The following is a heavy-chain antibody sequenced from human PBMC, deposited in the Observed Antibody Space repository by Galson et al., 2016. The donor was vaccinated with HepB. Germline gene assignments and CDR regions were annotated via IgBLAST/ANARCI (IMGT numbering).Heavy chain of an antibody. Sequence: SETLSLTCFVSGASISSSSYYWGWIRQPPGKGLEWIANIYYSGSTYFNPSLKSRVTISKDMSKNHFSLRLTSVTAADTAVYYCARVEGDFWSGYPYYFDLWGQGTLVTVSS. V-gene: IGHV4-39*07. CDR3: ARVEGDFWSGYPYYFDL. CDR2: IYYSGST. D-gene: IGHD3-3*01. J-gene: IGHJ4*02. CDR1: GASISSSSYY.